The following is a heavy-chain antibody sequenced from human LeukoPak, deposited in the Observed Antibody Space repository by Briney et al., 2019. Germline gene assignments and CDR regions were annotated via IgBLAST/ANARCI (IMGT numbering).Heavy chain of an antibody. CDR2: IKSKTDGGTT. CDR3: RTTVDRAMGGDAFGL. CDR1: GFILSNAW. D-gene: IGHD5-18*01. J-gene: IGHJ3*01. V-gene: IGHV3-15*01. Sequence: GGSLRLSCAASGFILSNAWTSGVRQAPGKGLEWVGRIKSKTDGGTTDYAAPVKGRFTISRDDSKNTLYLQMNSLKTEDTAEYYRRTTVDRAMGGDAFGLWGQGTKVTVSS.